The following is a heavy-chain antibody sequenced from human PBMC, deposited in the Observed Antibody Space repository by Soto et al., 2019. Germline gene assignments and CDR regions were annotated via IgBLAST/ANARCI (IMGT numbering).Heavy chain of an antibody. V-gene: IGHV1-69*08. J-gene: IGHJ4*02. CDR1: GGTFSSYT. Sequence: QVQLVQSGAEVKKPGSSVKVSCKASGGTFSSYTISWVRQAPGQGLEWMGRIIPILGIANYAQKFQGRVTITADKSTSTADMELSSLRSEDTAVYYCARESSPVAGPDYWGQGTLVTVSS. D-gene: IGHD6-19*01. CDR3: ARESSPVAGPDY. CDR2: IIPILGIA.